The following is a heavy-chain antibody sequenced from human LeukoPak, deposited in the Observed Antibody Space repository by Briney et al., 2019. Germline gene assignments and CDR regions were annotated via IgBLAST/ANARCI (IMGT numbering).Heavy chain of an antibody. D-gene: IGHD3-10*01. Sequence: SLRLSCAASGFTFDDYAMHWVRQAPGKGLEWVSGISWNSGSIGYADSVKGRFTISRDNAKNSLYLQMNSLRAEDTAVYYCARELYGSGSYTYYYYGMDVWGQGTTVTVSS. CDR3: ARELYGSGSYTYYYYGMDV. CDR1: GFTFDDYA. V-gene: IGHV3-9*01. J-gene: IGHJ6*02. CDR2: ISWNSGSI.